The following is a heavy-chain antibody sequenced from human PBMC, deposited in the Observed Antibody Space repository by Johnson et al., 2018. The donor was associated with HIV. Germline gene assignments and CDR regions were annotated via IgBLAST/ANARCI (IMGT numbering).Heavy chain of an antibody. J-gene: IGHJ3*02. CDR3: ARDRTPMYDTSGDDACDI. CDR2: ISYDGSNE. CDR1: GFTFSNYV. Sequence: QVQLVESGGGVVQPGRSLGLSCSASGFTFSNYVMYWVRQAPGKGLQWLAVISYDGSNEYYADSVRGRFTISRDNSKNALYLQLNSLRGEDTAIYYCARDRTPMYDTSGDDACDIWGQGTMVAVSP. D-gene: IGHD3-22*01. V-gene: IGHV3-30-3*01.